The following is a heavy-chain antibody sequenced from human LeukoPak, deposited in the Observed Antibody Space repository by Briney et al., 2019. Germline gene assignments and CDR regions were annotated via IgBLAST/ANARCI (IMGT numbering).Heavy chain of an antibody. CDR3: ATYYYRSGSYFDY. CDR2: IYYRGST. J-gene: IGHJ4*02. CDR1: SGSISSSDYY. Sequence: SETLSLICTVSSGSISSSDYYWGWIRQPPGKGLEWIGNIYYRGSTYYNPSLKNRVTISVDTSKSHFSLKLSSVTAADTAVYYCATYYYRSGSYFDYWGQGTLVTVSS. D-gene: IGHD3-10*01. V-gene: IGHV4-39*02.